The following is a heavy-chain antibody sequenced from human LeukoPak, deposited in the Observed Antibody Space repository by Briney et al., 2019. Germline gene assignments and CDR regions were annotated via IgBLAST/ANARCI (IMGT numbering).Heavy chain of an antibody. CDR1: GYTFTGYY. CDR3: ARGTTTWTVTGGDFDY. Sequence: GASVKVSCKASGYTFTGYYMHWVRQAPGQGLEWMGWINPNSGGTNYAQKFQGRVTMTRDTSISTAYMELSRLRSDDTAVYYCARGTTTWTVTGGDFDYWGQGTPVTVSS. CDR2: INPNSGGT. V-gene: IGHV1-2*02. J-gene: IGHJ4*02. D-gene: IGHD1-20*01.